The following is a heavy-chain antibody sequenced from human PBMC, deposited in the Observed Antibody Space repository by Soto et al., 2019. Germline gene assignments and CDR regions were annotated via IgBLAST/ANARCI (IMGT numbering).Heavy chain of an antibody. CDR2: INTNTGNP. J-gene: IGHJ3*02. CDR1: GYTFTSYA. V-gene: IGHV7-4-1*02. Sequence: ASVKVSCKASGYTFTSYAMNWVRQAPGQGLEWMGWINTNTGNPTYAQGFTGRFVFSLDTSVSTAYLQISSLKAEDTAVYYCARPTRGYSGYDNDAFDIWGHGTMVTVSS. D-gene: IGHD5-12*01. CDR3: ARPTRGYSGYDNDAFDI.